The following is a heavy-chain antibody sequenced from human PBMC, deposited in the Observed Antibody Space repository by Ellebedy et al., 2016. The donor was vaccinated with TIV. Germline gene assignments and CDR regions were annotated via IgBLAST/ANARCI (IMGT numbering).Heavy chain of an antibody. CDR1: GFTFSNYY. Sequence: GESLKISCAASGFTFSNYYMTWVRQAPGKGLEWVANIHQDGSDKHYVDSVKGRFTISRDNAKNSLYLQMNSLRAEDTAVYYCARELGFDYWGQGTLVTVSS. CDR3: ARELGFDY. J-gene: IGHJ4*02. CDR2: IHQDGSDK. V-gene: IGHV3-7*01.